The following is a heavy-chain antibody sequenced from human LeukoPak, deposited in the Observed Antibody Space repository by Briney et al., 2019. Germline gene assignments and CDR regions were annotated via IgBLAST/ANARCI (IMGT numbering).Heavy chain of an antibody. J-gene: IGHJ3*02. CDR3: ASHDYGDRGGAFDI. CDR1: GGSFSGYY. Sequence: SETLSLTCAVYGGSFSGYYWSWIRQPPGKGLEWIGEINHSGSTNYNPSLKSRVTISVDTSKNQFSLKLSSVTAADTAVYYCASHDYGDRGGAFDIWGQGTMVTVSS. D-gene: IGHD4-17*01. CDR2: INHSGST. V-gene: IGHV4-34*01.